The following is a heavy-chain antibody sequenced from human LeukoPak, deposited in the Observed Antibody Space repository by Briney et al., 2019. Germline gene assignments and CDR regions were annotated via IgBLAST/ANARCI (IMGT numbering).Heavy chain of an antibody. CDR1: GFTFSDYY. Sequence: GGSLRLSCAASGFTFSDYYMTWFRQAPGKGLEWVAFIRYDGSNKYYVDSVKGRFTISRDNSKNTLYLQMNSLRAEDTAVYYCAKDPTSYYYDSSVDYWGQGTLVTVSS. D-gene: IGHD3-22*01. J-gene: IGHJ4*02. V-gene: IGHV3-30*02. CDR3: AKDPTSYYYDSSVDY. CDR2: IRYDGSNK.